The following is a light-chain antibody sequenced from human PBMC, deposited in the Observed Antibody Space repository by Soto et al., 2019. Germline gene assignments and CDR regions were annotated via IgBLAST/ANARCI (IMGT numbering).Light chain of an antibody. CDR2: GAS. CDR1: QNIGNK. J-gene: IGKJ4*01. CDR3: QEYNYWHPIT. V-gene: IGKV3-15*01. Sequence: IGMTQSPGTLSVSPGERATLSCRASQNIGNKVGWYQQKPGQAPRLLIYGASTRATSIPVRFSGSGSGTEFTLTITSLQSEDSAVYYCQEYNYWHPITFGGGTKVEIK.